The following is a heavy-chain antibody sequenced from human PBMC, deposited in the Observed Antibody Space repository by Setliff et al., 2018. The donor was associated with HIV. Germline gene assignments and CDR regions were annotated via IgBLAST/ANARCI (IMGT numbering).Heavy chain of an antibody. D-gene: IGHD3-22*01. CDR1: GNTFSSYG. V-gene: IGHV1-69*10. J-gene: IGHJ4*02. CDR2: IIPILGIA. CDR3: ARDYSPTFYYYDSSGTFDY. Sequence: GASVKVSCKASGNTFSSYGITWVRQAPGQGLEWMGGIIPILGIANYAQKFQGRVTITAVESTSTAYMELSSLRSEDTAVYYCARDYSPTFYYYDSSGTFDYWGQGTLVTVSS.